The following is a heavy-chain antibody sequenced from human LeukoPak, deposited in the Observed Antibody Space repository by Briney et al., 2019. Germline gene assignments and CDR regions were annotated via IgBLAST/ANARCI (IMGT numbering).Heavy chain of an antibody. J-gene: IGHJ3*02. Sequence: ASVKVSCKASGYTFTSYGISWVRQAPGQGLEWMGWISAYNGNTNYAQKFQGRVTVTADESTSTAYMELSSLRSEDTAVYYCARERITMIVVHSNDAFDIWGQGTMVTVSS. D-gene: IGHD3-22*01. CDR2: ISAYNGNT. CDR3: ARERITMIVVHSNDAFDI. CDR1: GYTFTSYG. V-gene: IGHV1-18*01.